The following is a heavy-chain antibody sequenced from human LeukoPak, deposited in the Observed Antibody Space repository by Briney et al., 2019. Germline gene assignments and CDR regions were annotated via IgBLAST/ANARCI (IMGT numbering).Heavy chain of an antibody. J-gene: IGHJ6*03. D-gene: IGHD6-13*01. CDR2: IHSSGST. CDR1: YGSISGYY. CDR3: ARHWGVAAGTYYQYYYMDV. V-gene: IGHV4-59*08. Sequence: SETLSLTCTVSYGSISGYYWSWIRQPPGKGLEWIAYIHSSGSTNYNPSLKSRVTISVDTSQNKFCLKLTSVTAADTAVYYRARHWGVAAGTYYQYYYMDVWGRGTTVTVSS.